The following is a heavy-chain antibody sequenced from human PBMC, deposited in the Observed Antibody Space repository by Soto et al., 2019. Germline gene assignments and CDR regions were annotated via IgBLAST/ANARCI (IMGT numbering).Heavy chain of an antibody. V-gene: IGHV4-39*01. Sequence: SETVSLTCTVSGGSISSSSYYWGWIRQPPGKGLEWIGSIYYSGSTYYNPSLKSRVTISVDTSKNQFSLKLSSVTAADTAVYYCARLDRWRGHFYYWGQGTLVPVSS. CDR3: ARLDRWRGHFYY. D-gene: IGHD2-15*01. CDR2: IYYSGST. CDR1: GGSISSSSYY. J-gene: IGHJ4*02.